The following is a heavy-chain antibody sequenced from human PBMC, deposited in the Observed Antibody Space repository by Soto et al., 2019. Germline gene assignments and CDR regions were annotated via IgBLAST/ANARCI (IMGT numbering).Heavy chain of an antibody. CDR3: AKGDNLGPKTGYAFDP. CDR2: TYSRSRWYN. V-gene: IGHV6-1*01. D-gene: IGHD5-12*01. CDR1: GDSVSSNTAS. J-gene: IGHJ5*02. Sequence: SQTLSLTCAISGDSVSSNTASWNWVRQSPSRGLEWLGRTYSRSRWYNDYAVSVKSRIIINPDTSKNQFSLQLNSVTPEDTAVYYCAKGDNLGPKTGYAFDPWGQGILVTVSS.